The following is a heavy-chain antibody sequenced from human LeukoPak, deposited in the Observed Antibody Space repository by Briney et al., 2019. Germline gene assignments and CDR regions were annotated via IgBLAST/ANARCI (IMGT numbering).Heavy chain of an antibody. V-gene: IGHV4-31*03. CDR2: IYYSGST. D-gene: IGHD5-24*01. CDR1: GGSISSGGYY. J-gene: IGHJ4*02. CDR3: AREPSVGDGYDY. Sequence: SETLSLTCTVSGGSISSGGYYWSWIRQHPGRGLEWIGYIYYSGSTYYNPSLKSRVTISVDTSKNQFSLKLSSVTAADTAVYYCAREPSVGDGYDYWGQGTLVTVSS.